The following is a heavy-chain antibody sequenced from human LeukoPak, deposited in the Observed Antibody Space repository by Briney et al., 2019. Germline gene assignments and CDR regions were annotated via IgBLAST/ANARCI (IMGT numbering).Heavy chain of an antibody. D-gene: IGHD4-17*01. J-gene: IGHJ4*02. CDR1: GFTFSSYG. Sequence: PGGSLRLSCAASGFTFSSYGMHWVRQAPGKGLEWVAVISYDGSNKYYADSVKGRFTISRDNSKNTLYLQMNSLRAEDTAVYYCAKDITTVTTKGRGYYFDYWGQGTLVTVSS. CDR3: AKDITTVTTKGRGYYFDY. CDR2: ISYDGSNK. V-gene: IGHV3-30*18.